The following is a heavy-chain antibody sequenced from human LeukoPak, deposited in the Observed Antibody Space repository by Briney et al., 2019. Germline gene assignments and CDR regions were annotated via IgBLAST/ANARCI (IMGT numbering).Heavy chain of an antibody. CDR1: GGSISSGSYY. CDR3: ARDQDDILTGYFFDY. V-gene: IGHV4-61*02. J-gene: IGHJ4*02. Sequence: SETLSLTCTVSGGSISSGSYYWSWIRQPAGKGLEWIGRIYTSGSTNYNPSLKSRVTILVDTSKNQFSLKLSSVTAADTAVYYCARDQDDILTGYFFDYWGQGTLVTVSS. CDR2: IYTSGST. D-gene: IGHD3-9*01.